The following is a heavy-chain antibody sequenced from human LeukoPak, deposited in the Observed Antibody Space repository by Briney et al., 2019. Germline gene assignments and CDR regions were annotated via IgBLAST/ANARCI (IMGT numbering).Heavy chain of an antibody. Sequence: ASVKISCKASGYTFISYNINWLRQATGQGLEWMGWVNPRSGDAGYLQKFQGRLTITRDSSIDTAYMDLSGLNSEDTAVYYCARGVPLGYCTYGVCYPPYYFDYWGQGTLVTASS. J-gene: IGHJ4*02. CDR3: ARGVPLGYCTYGVCYPPYYFDY. V-gene: IGHV1-8*03. CDR2: VNPRSGDA. D-gene: IGHD2-8*01. CDR1: GYTFISYN.